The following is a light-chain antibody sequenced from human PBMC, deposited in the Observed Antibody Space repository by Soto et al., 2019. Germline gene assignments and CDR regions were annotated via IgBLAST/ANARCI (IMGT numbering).Light chain of an antibody. CDR3: GAWDSSLSAYV. CDR2: EKN. CDR1: ISNIGNNY. V-gene: IGLV1-51*02. J-gene: IGLJ1*01. Sequence: QSVLTQPPSVSASPGQRLTISCSGSISNIGNNYVSWYQQLPGTAPKLLIYEKNKRPSGIPDRFSGSKSGTSATLDITGLQTGDEADFYCGAWDSSLSAYVFGTGTKVTGL.